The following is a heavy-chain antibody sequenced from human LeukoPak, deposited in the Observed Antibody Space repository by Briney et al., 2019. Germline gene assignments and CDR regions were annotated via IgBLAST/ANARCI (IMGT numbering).Heavy chain of an antibody. CDR2: INAGNGNT. CDR3: ARDRFLAAAGSLGWFDP. J-gene: IGHJ5*02. V-gene: IGHV1-3*01. D-gene: IGHD6-13*01. Sequence: GASVKVSCKASGYTFTSYAMHWVRQAPGQRLEWMGWINAGNGNTKYSQKFQGRVTITRDTSASTAYMELSSLRSEDTAVYYCARDRFLAAAGSLGWFDPWGQGTLVPSPQ. CDR1: GYTFTSYA.